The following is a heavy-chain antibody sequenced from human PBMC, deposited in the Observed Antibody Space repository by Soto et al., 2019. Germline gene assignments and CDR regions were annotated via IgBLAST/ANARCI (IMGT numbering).Heavy chain of an antibody. CDR1: GYTFTSYY. CDR2: INPSGGST. CDR3: ARSVGAVAGSPFDP. Sequence: GASGKGCCKASGYTFTSYYMHWVRQAPGQGLEWMGIINPSGGSTSYAQKFQGRVTMTRDTSTSTVYMELSSLRSEDTAVYYCARSVGAVAGSPFDPWGQGTLVTVSS. V-gene: IGHV1-46*01. D-gene: IGHD6-19*01. J-gene: IGHJ5*02.